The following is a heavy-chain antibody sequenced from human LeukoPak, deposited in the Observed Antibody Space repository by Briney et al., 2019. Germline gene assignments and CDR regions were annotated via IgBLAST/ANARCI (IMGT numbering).Heavy chain of an antibody. CDR1: GFTFSSYA. CDR3: VRGNLGGFDP. V-gene: IGHV3-21*06. J-gene: IGHJ5*02. CDR2: ISSSSSYI. Sequence: PGGSLRLSCAASGFTFSSYAMSWVRQAPGKGLEWVSSISSSSSYIYYADSVKGRFTISRDNDKNSLYLHMNSLRAEDTALYYCVRGNLGGFDPWGQGTRVTVSS. D-gene: IGHD1-26*01.